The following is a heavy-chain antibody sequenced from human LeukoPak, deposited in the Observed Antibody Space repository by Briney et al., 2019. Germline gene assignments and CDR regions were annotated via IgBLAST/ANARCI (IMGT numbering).Heavy chain of an antibody. J-gene: IGHJ5*02. V-gene: IGHV4-59*01. CDR1: GGSLRSNY. CDR2: IYYSGST. D-gene: IGHD1-26*01. CDR3: VKDNGRWFDP. Sequence: SETLSLTCTVSGGSLRSNYWSLTRQPPGKGLEWIGNIYYSGSTNYNPSLKSRVTISIDPSKNQFSLKLSSVTAADTAIYYCVKDNGRWFDPWGQGTLVIVSS.